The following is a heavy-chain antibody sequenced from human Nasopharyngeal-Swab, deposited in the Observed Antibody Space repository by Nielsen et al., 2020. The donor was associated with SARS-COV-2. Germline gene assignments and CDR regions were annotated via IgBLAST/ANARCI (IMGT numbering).Heavy chain of an antibody. CDR2: IYYSGST. Sequence: RQAPGKGLEWIGYIYYSGSTNYNPPLKSRVTISVDTSKNQFSLKLSSVTAADTAVYYCARDQRSGWFDAFDIWGQGTMVTVSS. V-gene: IGHV4-59*01. CDR3: ARDQRSGWFDAFDI. J-gene: IGHJ3*02. D-gene: IGHD6-19*01.